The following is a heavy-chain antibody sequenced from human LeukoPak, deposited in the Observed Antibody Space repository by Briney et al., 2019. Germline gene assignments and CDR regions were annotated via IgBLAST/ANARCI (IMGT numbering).Heavy chain of an antibody. V-gene: IGHV3-21*01. J-gene: IGHJ3*02. CDR1: GFTFSSYS. CDR3: AREGYYDSSGYPGGAFDI. D-gene: IGHD3-22*01. Sequence: GGSLRLSCAASGFTFSSYSVNWVRQAPGKGLEWVSSISSSSSYIYYADSVKGRFTISRDNAKNSLYLQMNSLRAEDTAVYYCAREGYYDSSGYPGGAFDIWGQGTMVTVSS. CDR2: ISSSSSYI.